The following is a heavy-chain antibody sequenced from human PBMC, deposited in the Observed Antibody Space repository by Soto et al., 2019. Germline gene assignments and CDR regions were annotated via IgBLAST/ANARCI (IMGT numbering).Heavy chain of an antibody. J-gene: IGHJ6*02. CDR2: IYSGGST. CDR3: ARENGPYYYYGMDV. V-gene: IGHV3-53*01. Sequence: EVQLVESGGGLIQPGGSLRLSCAASGFSVSSNYMSWVRQAPGKGLEWVSVIYSGGSTYYADSVKGRFTISRDNSKNTLYLQMNSLRAEDTAVYYCARENGPYYYYGMDVWGQGTTVTVSS. CDR1: GFSVSSNY. D-gene: IGHD2-8*01.